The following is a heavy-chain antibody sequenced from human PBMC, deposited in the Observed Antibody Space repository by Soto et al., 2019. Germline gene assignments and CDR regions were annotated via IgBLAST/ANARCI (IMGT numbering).Heavy chain of an antibody. J-gene: IGHJ1*01. V-gene: IGHV4-30-4*01. D-gene: IGHD2-2*01. CDR2: IYYSGST. CDR1: GGSISSGDYY. CDR3: ASGDCISTSCYAWGY. Sequence: QVQLQESGPGLVKPSQTLSLTCTVSGGSISSGDYYWSWIRQPPGKGLEWIGYIYYSGSTYYNPSLKSRVTISVDTSKNQFPLKLSSVTAADTAVYYCASGDCISTSCYAWGYWGKGTLVTVSS.